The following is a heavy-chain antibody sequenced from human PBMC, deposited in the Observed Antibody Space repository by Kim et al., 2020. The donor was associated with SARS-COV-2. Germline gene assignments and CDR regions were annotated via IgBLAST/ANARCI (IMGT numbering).Heavy chain of an antibody. V-gene: IGHV4-59*01. CDR1: GGSISSYY. CDR3: ARDDRGDSSMDV. Sequence: SETLSLTCTVSGGSISSYYWSWMRQPPGKGLEWVGDIYYNGNTYYNPSLKSRVTMSVDTSKNQFSQKLTSVITADTAVYYCARDDRGDSSMDVWGKGTTVTVSS. J-gene: IGHJ6*03. CDR2: IYYNGNT.